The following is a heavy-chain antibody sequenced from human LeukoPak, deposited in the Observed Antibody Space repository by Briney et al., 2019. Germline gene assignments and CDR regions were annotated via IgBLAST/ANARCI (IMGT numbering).Heavy chain of an antibody. V-gene: IGHV3-23*01. Sequence: GGSLRLSCVASGFTFSSYAMSWVRQAPGKGLKWVSGISGSGGSTYYADSVKGRFTISRDNSKNTLFLQMNSLRAEDTAVYYCAKETYSSGWYPYFDYWGQGTLVTVSS. CDR1: GFTFSSYA. CDR3: AKETYSSGWYPYFDY. J-gene: IGHJ4*02. CDR2: ISGSGGST. D-gene: IGHD6-19*01.